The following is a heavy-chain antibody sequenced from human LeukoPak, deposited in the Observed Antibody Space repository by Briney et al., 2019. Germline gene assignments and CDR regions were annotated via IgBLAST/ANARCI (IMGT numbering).Heavy chain of an antibody. Sequence: SETLSLTCTVSGGSISGYYWSWIRQPPGKGLEWIGYIYYSGSTNYNPSLKSRVTISVGTSKNQFSLKLSSVTAADTAVYYCARIAWSGNWFDPWGQGTLVTVSS. CDR1: GGSISGYY. CDR3: ARIAWSGNWFDP. V-gene: IGHV4-59*01. D-gene: IGHD3-10*01. J-gene: IGHJ5*02. CDR2: IYYSGST.